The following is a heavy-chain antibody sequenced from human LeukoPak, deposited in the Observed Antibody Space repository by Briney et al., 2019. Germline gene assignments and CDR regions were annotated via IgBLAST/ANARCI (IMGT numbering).Heavy chain of an antibody. Sequence: GSLRLSCAASGFTFSSYSMNWVRQAPGKGLEWIGSIYYSGSTYYNPSLKSRVTISVDTSKNHFSLKLRSVTAADTAVYYCARVTGYMIEDYFDYWGQGTLLTVSS. CDR2: IYYSGST. D-gene: IGHD3-9*01. J-gene: IGHJ4*02. CDR3: ARVTGYMIEDYFDY. V-gene: IGHV4-39*02. CDR1: GFTFSSYS.